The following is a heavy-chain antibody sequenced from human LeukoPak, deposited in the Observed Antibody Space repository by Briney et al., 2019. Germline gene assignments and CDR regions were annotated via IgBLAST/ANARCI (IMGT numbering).Heavy chain of an antibody. CDR2: TYYMSNWYN. CDR3: ASVHMWRARQFDAFDI. V-gene: IGHV6-1*01. CDR1: GGCFSRSCFT. Sequence: SQTLSLTCALSGGCFSRSCFTWIWIRQSPSRGLEWLGRTYYMSNWYNDYAVSVKSRLIINPDTSNNQFSLHLHFVTPDDTAVYYCASVHMWRARQFDAFDIWGQGTMVTVSS. J-gene: IGHJ3*02. D-gene: IGHD2-21*01.